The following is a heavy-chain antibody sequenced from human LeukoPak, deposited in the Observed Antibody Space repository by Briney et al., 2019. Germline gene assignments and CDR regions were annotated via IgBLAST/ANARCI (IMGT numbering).Heavy chain of an antibody. V-gene: IGHV3-15*01. CDR2: IKSKTDGGTT. J-gene: IGHJ4*02. D-gene: IGHD3-16*02. CDR3: AKYTTITFGGVIAEFDY. Sequence: GGSLRLSCAVSGFTLSNAWMAWVRQAPGKGLEWVGRIKSKTDGGTTDYAAPVKGRFTISRDDSKNTLYLQMNSLRAEDTAVYYCAKYTTITFGGVIAEFDYWGQGTLVTVSS. CDR1: GFTLSNAW.